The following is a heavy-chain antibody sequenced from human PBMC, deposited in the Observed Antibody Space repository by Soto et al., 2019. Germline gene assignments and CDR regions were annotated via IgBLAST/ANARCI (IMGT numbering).Heavy chain of an antibody. V-gene: IGHV4-4*02. Sequence: SETLSLTCAVSGGSISSSNWWSWVRQPPGKGLEWIGEISRSGGTNYNPPLKSRVTISLDKSTNQFSLNLSSETAADTTVYYRAGGFASGHYDYWAQGSLVSVT. CDR1: GGSISSSNW. CDR3: AGGFASGHYDY. D-gene: IGHD3-10*01. J-gene: IGHJ4*02. CDR2: ISRSGGT.